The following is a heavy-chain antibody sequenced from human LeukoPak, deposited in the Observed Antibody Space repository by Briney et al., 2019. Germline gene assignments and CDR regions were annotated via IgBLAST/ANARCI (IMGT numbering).Heavy chain of an antibody. Sequence: ASVKVSCKASGYTFTSYDINWVRQATGQGLEWMGWMNPNSGNTGYAQKFQGRVTMTRNTSISTAYMVLSSLRSEDTAVYYCARGRITFGGVIVIQYFDYWGQGTLVTVSS. J-gene: IGHJ4*02. CDR2: MNPNSGNT. V-gene: IGHV1-8*01. CDR1: GYTFTSYD. D-gene: IGHD3-16*02. CDR3: ARGRITFGGVIVIQYFDY.